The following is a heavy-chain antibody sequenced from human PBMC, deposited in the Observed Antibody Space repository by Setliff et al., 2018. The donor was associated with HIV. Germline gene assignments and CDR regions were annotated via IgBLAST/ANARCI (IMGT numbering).Heavy chain of an antibody. CDR1: GGSISSSSYY. D-gene: IGHD2-2*01. CDR3: ARRKGYCSGPSCLEFSWFDP. J-gene: IGHJ5*02. V-gene: IGHV4-39*01. CDR2: IYYSGSA. Sequence: SETRSLTCTVSGGSISSSSYYWGWIRQPPGKGLEWIGSIYYSGSAYYSPSLKSRVTISVDTSKNQFSLKLSSVTAADTAVYYCARRKGYCSGPSCLEFSWFDPWGQGTLVTVSS.